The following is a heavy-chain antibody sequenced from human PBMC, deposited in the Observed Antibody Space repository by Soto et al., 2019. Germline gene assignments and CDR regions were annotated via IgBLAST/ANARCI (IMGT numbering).Heavy chain of an antibody. V-gene: IGHV4-34*01. Sequence: QAQLQQWGAGLLKPSETLSLTCAVYGGSFSGYSWSWIRQPPGKGLEWLGEMNHSGSTNYNPSLKSRVTISVDTSKNQLPLKLNSVTAADTAVYYCARGPTYSISFFSDYFYGLDVWGQGTTVTVSS. D-gene: IGHD6-6*01. CDR3: ARGPTYSISFFSDYFYGLDV. CDR2: MNHSGST. CDR1: GGSFSGYS. J-gene: IGHJ6*02.